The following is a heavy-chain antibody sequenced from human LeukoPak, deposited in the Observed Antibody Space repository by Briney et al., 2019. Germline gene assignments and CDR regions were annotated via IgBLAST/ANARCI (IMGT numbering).Heavy chain of an antibody. J-gene: IGHJ4*02. Sequence: GGSLRLSCAASGFTFSSYSMNWVRQAPGKGLEWVSGISGGGGTTYFADPVKGRFTISRDNSKNTLYLQMNSLRAEDTAVYYCGKGGYSSSWSNFDYWGPGTLVTVSS. D-gene: IGHD2-2*01. CDR1: GFTFSSYS. V-gene: IGHV3-23*01. CDR2: ISGGGGTT. CDR3: GKGGYSSSWSNFDY.